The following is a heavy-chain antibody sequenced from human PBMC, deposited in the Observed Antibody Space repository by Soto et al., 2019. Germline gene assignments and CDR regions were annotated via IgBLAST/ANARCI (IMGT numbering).Heavy chain of an antibody. Sequence: ASVKVSCKASGYTFTSYDISWVRQAPGQGLEWMGWISANNGNTNYAQKFQGRVTMTTDASTSTAYMELSSLRSEDTAVYYCARDRVVLDSSGPETRLLDYWGQGTLVTVSS. CDR1: GYTFTSYD. D-gene: IGHD3-22*01. CDR3: ARDRVVLDSSGPETRLLDY. CDR2: ISANNGNT. V-gene: IGHV1-18*01. J-gene: IGHJ4*02.